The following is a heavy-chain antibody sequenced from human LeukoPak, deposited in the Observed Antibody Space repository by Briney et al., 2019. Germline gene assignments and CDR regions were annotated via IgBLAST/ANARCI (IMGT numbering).Heavy chain of an antibody. D-gene: IGHD3-22*01. CDR2: IYSGGST. Sequence: LTGGSLRLSCAASGFTVSSNYMSWVRQAPGKGLEWVSVIYSGGSTYYADSVKGRFTISRDNSKNTLYLQMNSLRAEDTAVYYCAKALLYYDSSGYVDYWGQGTLVTVSS. J-gene: IGHJ4*02. V-gene: IGHV3-66*02. CDR3: AKALLYYDSSGYVDY. CDR1: GFTVSSNY.